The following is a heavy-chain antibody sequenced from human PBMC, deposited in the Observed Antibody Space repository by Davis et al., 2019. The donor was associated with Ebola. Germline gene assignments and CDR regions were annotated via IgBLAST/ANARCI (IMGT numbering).Heavy chain of an antibody. CDR1: GFTFSSYG. CDR3: TSQPSYIVGVDY. Sequence: GESLKISCAASGFTFSSYGMHWVRQAPGKGLEWVAVISYDGSNKYYADSVKGRFTISRDNSKNTLYLQMNSLKTEDTAVYYCTSQPSYIVGVDYWGQGTMVTVSS. J-gene: IGHJ4*02. V-gene: IGHV3-30*03. D-gene: IGHD1-26*01. CDR2: ISYDGSNK.